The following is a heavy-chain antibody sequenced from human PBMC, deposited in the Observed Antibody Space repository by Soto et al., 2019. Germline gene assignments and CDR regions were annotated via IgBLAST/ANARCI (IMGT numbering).Heavy chain of an antibody. D-gene: IGHD2-15*01. Sequence: QVQLQESGPGLVKPSQTLSLTCTVSGGSIYTGGSYWSWIRQLPGKGLEWLGYIYYTGSTQYTPPLKCLPTISTATSDYLFSLRLTSVAAAVTAVYYGAAALVTSRTSVDYWGQGTLVTVSS. J-gene: IGHJ4*02. V-gene: IGHV4-31*01. CDR1: GGSIYTGGSY. CDR3: AAALVTSRTSVDY. CDR2: IYYTGST.